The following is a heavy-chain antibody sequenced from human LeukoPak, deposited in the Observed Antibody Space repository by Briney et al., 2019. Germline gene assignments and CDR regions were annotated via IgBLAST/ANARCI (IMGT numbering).Heavy chain of an antibody. CDR3: ARDPPHSSGPNSPCFEY. CDR2: ISPYNDNT. J-gene: IGHJ4*02. D-gene: IGHD6-19*01. V-gene: IGHV1-18*01. CDR1: GYTFSTYG. Sequence: GASVKVSCKASGYTFSTYGISWVRQAPGQGLERMGWISPYNDNTEYAQKFQGRVTMTTDTSTSTAYMELRSLRSDDTAVYYCARDPPHSSGPNSPCFEYWGRGTLVTVSS.